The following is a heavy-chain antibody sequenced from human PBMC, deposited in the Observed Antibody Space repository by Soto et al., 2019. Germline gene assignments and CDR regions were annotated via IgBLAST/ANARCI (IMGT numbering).Heavy chain of an antibody. J-gene: IGHJ4*02. D-gene: IGHD3-10*01. Sequence: EVQLLESGGGLVQPGGSLRLSCAASGFTFSSYAMSWVRQAPGKGLEWVSAISGSGGSTYYADSVKGRFTISRDNSKNTLYLQMNSLRAEDTAVYYCAKEKWFGELLRGPFHYWGQGTLVTVSS. CDR3: AKEKWFGELLRGPFHY. CDR1: GFTFSSYA. CDR2: ISGSGGST. V-gene: IGHV3-23*01.